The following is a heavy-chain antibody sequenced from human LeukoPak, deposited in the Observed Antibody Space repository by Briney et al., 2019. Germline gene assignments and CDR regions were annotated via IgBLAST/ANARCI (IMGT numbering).Heavy chain of an antibody. V-gene: IGHV1-69*13. J-gene: IGHJ6*03. Sequence: SVKVSCKASGGTFSSYAISWVRQAPGQGLEWMGGIIPIFGTANYAQKFQGRVTITADESTSTAYMELSSLRSEDTAVYYCARAGRDYGGKVWYYYYMDVWGKGTTVTVSS. CDR3: ARAGRDYGGKVWYYYYMDV. CDR2: IIPIFGTA. D-gene: IGHD4-23*01. CDR1: GGTFSSYA.